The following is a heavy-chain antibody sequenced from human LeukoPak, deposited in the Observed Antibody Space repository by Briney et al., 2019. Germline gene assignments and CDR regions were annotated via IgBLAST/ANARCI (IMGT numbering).Heavy chain of an antibody. CDR1: GGSFSGYY. D-gene: IGHD3-3*01. Sequence: SETLSLTCAVYGGSFSGYYWSWIRQPPGKGLEWIGEINHSGITNYNPSLKSRVTISVDTSKNQFSLKLSFVTAADTAVYYCARDEYGVSYWGQGTLVTVSS. CDR2: INHSGIT. J-gene: IGHJ4*02. V-gene: IGHV4-34*01. CDR3: ARDEYGVSY.